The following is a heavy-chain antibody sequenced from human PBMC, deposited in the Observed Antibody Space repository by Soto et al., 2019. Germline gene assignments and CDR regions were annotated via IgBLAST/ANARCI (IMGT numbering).Heavy chain of an antibody. CDR2: ISWDGGST. J-gene: IGHJ4*02. CDR1: GFTFDDYT. D-gene: IGHD2-2*01. Sequence: GGSLRLSCAASGFTFDDYTMHWVRQAPGKGLEWVSLISWDGGSTYYADSVKGRFTISRDNSKNSLYLQMNSLRTEDTALYYCAKDKSGSYCSSTSCYAEYFDYWGQGTLVTVSS. CDR3: AKDKSGSYCSSTSCYAEYFDY. V-gene: IGHV3-43*01.